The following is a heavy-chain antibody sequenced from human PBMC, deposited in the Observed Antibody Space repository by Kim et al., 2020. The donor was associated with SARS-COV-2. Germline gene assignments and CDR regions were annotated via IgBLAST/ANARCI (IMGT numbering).Heavy chain of an antibody. CDR3: TRGTRGTYGYSSSWEAYYYYYGMDG. Sequence: GGSLRLSCTASGFTFGDYAMSRFRQAPGKGLEWVGFIRSKAYGGTTEYAASVKGRFTISRDDSKSIAYLQMNSLKTEDTAVYYCTRGTRGTYGYSSSWEAYYYYYGMDGWGQGTTVTVSS. CDR2: IRSKAYGGTT. D-gene: IGHD6-13*01. V-gene: IGHV3-49*03. J-gene: IGHJ6*02. CDR1: GFTFGDYA.